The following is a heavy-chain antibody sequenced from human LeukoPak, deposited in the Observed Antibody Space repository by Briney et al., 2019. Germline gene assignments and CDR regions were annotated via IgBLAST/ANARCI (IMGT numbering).Heavy chain of an antibody. CDR1: GGSISSSSYY. Sequence: SETLSLTCTVSGGSISSSSYYWGWIRQPPGKGLEWIGSIYYSGSTNYNPSLKSRVTISVDTSKNQFSLKLSSVTAADTAVYYCARRLYHHSVYFDYWGQGTLVTVSS. J-gene: IGHJ4*02. CDR2: IYYSGST. D-gene: IGHD2/OR15-2a*01. V-gene: IGHV4-39*07. CDR3: ARRLYHHSVYFDY.